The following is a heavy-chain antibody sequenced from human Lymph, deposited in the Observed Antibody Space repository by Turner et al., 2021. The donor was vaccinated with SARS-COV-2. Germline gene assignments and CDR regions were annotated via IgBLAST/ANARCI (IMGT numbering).Heavy chain of an antibody. CDR3: ARDLMEVGGMDV. V-gene: IGHV3-53*01. CDR1: GVTVSSNY. D-gene: IGHD3-3*01. CDR2: IYSGGST. J-gene: IGHJ6*02. Sequence: LLLVESEGGLIQPGGRLCLSCAASGVTVSSNYMSWVRQAPGKGLEWVSVIYSGGSTYYADSVKGRFTISRDNSKNTLYLQMNSLRAEDTAVYYCARDLMEVGGMDVWGQGTTVTVSS.